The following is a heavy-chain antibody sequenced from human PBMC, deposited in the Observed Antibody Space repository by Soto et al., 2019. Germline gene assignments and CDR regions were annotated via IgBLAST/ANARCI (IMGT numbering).Heavy chain of an antibody. J-gene: IGHJ6*02. D-gene: IGHD1-26*01. Sequence: SETLSLTCTVSGGPISSHYWSWVRQAPGKGLEWIGHIYYRGSTTYNPSLRSRSTISVDTSNNQFSLKLNSATTADTAVYYCARDGREASGMDVWGQGTKVTVSS. CDR3: ARDGREASGMDV. CDR2: IYYRGST. CDR1: GGPISSHY. V-gene: IGHV4-59*11.